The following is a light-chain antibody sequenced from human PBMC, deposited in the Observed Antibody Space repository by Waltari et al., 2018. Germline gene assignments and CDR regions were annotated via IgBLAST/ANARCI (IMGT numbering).Light chain of an antibody. CDR2: AAS. CDR1: QSFSTN. Sequence: EILLTQSPATLSVSPGERATLSCRASQSFSTNLAWYQQKPGQVPRLIIYAASTRATGVAARFSGSGSGTEFTLTISSLQAEDVAVYYCQQYYSKPLTFGGGTKVEIK. J-gene: IGKJ4*01. V-gene: IGKV3-15*01. CDR3: QQYYSKPLT.